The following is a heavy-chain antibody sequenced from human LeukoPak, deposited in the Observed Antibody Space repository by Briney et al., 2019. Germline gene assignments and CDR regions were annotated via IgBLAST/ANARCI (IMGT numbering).Heavy chain of an antibody. V-gene: IGHV3-23*01. D-gene: IGHD3-10*01. CDR1: GFTFSSYG. CDR3: AKGGFRAIIRYYFDY. J-gene: IGHJ4*02. Sequence: PGGSLRLSCAASGFTFSSYGMHWVRQAPGKGLEWVSAISGSGGSTYYADSVKGRFTISRDNSKNTLYLQMNSLRAEDTAVYYCAKGGFRAIIRYYFDYWGQGTLVTVSS. CDR2: ISGSGGST.